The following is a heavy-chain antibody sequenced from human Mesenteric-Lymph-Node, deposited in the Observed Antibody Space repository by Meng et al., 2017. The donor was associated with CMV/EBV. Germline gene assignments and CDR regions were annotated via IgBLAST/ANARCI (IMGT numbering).Heavy chain of an antibody. D-gene: IGHD3-10*01. CDR3: AAHYGAGSPLDF. CDR1: GYTFNSYY. CDR2: MNPGGVSP. V-gene: IGHV1-46*02. Sequence: SFKASGYTFNSYYIHLLRQAPGQGVEWMGVMNPGGVSPTYSQNFQGRVTMTRDTSTSTVSMELSSLRSEDTAVYCCAAHYGAGSPLDFWGQGTLVTVSS. J-gene: IGHJ4*02.